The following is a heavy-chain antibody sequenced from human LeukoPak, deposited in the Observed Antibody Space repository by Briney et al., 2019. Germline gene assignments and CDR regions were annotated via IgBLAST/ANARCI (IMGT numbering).Heavy chain of an antibody. CDR1: GFTFSSYG. CDR3: ARSRRSIAAAPFIDY. J-gene: IGHJ4*02. D-gene: IGHD6-13*01. CDR2: ISYDGSNK. Sequence: GRSLRLSCAASGFTFSSYGMHWVRQALGKGLEWVAVISYDGSNKYYADSVKGRFTISRDNSKNTLYLQMNSLRAEDTAVYYCARSRRSIAAAPFIDYWGQGTLVTVSS. V-gene: IGHV3-30*03.